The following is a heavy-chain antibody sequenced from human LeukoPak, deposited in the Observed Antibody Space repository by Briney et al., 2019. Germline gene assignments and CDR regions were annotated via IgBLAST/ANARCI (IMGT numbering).Heavy chain of an antibody. D-gene: IGHD4-17*01. CDR2: INHSGST. V-gene: IGHV4-34*08. CDR1: GGTFSDYY. J-gene: IGHJ4*02. CDR3: ATRKGSTVTRWGDY. Sequence: SETLSLNCAVYGGTFSDYYWSWLPPPPGKGLEWIGEINHSGSTNYNPSLKSRVTISVDTSKYQFSLKLSSVTAADTAVYYCATRKGSTVTRWGDYWGQGTLVTVSS.